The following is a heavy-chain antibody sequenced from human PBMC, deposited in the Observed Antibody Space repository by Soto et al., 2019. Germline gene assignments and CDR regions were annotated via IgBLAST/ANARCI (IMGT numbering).Heavy chain of an antibody. J-gene: IGHJ5*02. Sequence: QVQLVQSGAEVKKPGASVKVSCKASGYTFTSYGISWVRQAPGQGLEWMGWISAYNGNTNYAQKLQGRVTMTTDTSTSTAYVELRSVRSDDTAVYYCARGAAVVGLYNWFDPWGQGTLVTVSS. V-gene: IGHV1-18*01. D-gene: IGHD6-19*01. CDR1: GYTFTSYG. CDR2: ISAYNGNT. CDR3: ARGAAVVGLYNWFDP.